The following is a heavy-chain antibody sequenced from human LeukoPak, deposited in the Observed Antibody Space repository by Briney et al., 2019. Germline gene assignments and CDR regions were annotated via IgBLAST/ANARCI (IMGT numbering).Heavy chain of an antibody. CDR2: IYYSGST. CDR1: GGSISSSSYY. V-gene: IGHV4-39*01. Sequence: KPSETLSLTCTVSGGSISSSSYYWGWIRQPPGKGLEWIGSIYYSGSTYYNPSPKSRVTISVDTSKNQFSLKLSSVTAADTAVYYCASQVEDGMDVWGQGTTVTVSS. J-gene: IGHJ6*02. CDR3: ASQVEDGMDV.